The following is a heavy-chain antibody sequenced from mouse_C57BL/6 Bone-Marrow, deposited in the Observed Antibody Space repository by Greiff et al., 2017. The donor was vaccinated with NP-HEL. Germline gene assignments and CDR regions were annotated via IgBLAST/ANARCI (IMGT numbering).Heavy chain of an antibody. CDR3: ARRGSFAMDY. CDR2: LSSGGSYT. J-gene: IGHJ4*01. V-gene: IGHV5-6*02. CDR1: GFTFSSYG. Sequence: EVMLVESGGDLVKPGGSLKLSCAASGFTFSSYGMSWVRQTPDKRLEWVATLSSGGSYTYYPDSVKGRFTISRDNAKNTLYLQMSSLKSEDTAMYYCARRGSFAMDYWGQGTSVTVSS.